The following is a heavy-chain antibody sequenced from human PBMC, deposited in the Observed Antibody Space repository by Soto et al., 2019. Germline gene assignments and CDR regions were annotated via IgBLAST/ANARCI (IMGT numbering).Heavy chain of an antibody. CDR3: SKYTYYASGNYAWLDR. CDR1: GFTFTNTW. Sequence: PGGSLRLSCEASGFTFTNTWMNWVRQVPGKGLEWVGRIKSKTDGGSAEYAAPVKGRFTISRDDSKNTVFLQMNSLTTEDTAVYYCSKYTYYASGNYAWLDRWGQGTLVTVSS. D-gene: IGHD3-10*01. CDR2: IKSKTDGGSA. V-gene: IGHV3-15*07. J-gene: IGHJ5*02.